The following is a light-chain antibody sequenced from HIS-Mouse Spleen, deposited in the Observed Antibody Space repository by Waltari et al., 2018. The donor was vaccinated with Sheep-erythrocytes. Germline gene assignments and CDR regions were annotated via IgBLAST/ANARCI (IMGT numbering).Light chain of an antibody. V-gene: IGLV2-8*01. J-gene: IGLJ3*02. CDR3: SSYAGSNNWV. CDR1: SSDVGGYNY. CDR2: EVS. Sequence: QSALTQPPSASGSPGQSVTISCTGTSSDVGGYNYVSWYQQHPGKAPKLMIYEVSKRPEGVPRRFAGSKSGNTASLTASGLQAEDEADYYCSSYAGSNNWVFGGGTKLTVL.